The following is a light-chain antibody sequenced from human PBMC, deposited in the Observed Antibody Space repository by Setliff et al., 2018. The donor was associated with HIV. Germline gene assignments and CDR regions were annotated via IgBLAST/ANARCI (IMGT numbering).Light chain of an antibody. J-gene: IGLJ2*01. CDR1: SSDIGSHDY. V-gene: IGLV2-14*03. Sequence: QSALTQPASVSGSPGQLITISCTGTSSDIGSHDYVSWYQQHPGKVPELLIYDVSKRPSGASNRFSGSKSGNSASLTISRLHPEDEADYYCSSYISSSTLVVFGGGTKVTVL. CDR2: DVS. CDR3: SSYISSSTLVV.